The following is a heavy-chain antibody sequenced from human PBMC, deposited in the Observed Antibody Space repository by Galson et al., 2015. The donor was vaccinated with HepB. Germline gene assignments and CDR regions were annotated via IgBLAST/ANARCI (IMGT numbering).Heavy chain of an antibody. CDR1: GFSLSTSGVG. Sequence: PALVKPTQTLTLTCTFSGFSLSTSGVGVGWIRQPPGKALEWLALIYWDDDKRYSPSLKSRLTITKDTSKNQVVLTMTNMDPVDTATYYCAHHLLIYSGSYYFDYWGQGTLVTVSS. CDR3: AHHLLIYSGSYYFDY. CDR2: IYWDDDK. V-gene: IGHV2-5*02. D-gene: IGHD1-26*01. J-gene: IGHJ4*02.